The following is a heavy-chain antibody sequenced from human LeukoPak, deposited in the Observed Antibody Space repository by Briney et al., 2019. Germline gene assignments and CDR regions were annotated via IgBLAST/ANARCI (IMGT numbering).Heavy chain of an antibody. CDR1: GYTFTSYA. CDR3: ARSNGPVLVSPGAPINYYYFYMDV. CDR2: INAGNGNT. V-gene: IGHV1-3*03. Sequence: ASVKVSCKASGYTFTSYAMHWVRQAPGQRLELMGWINAGNGNTKYSQEFQGRVTITADKSTSTAYMELSSLRSEDTAVYYCARSNGPVLVSPGAPINYYYFYMDVWGKGTTVTVSS. J-gene: IGHJ6*03. D-gene: IGHD3-3*02.